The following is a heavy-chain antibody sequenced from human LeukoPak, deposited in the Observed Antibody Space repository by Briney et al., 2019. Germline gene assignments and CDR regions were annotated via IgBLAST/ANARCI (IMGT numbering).Heavy chain of an antibody. Sequence: ASVKVSCKASGYTFTSYGISWVRQAPGQGLEWMGWISAYNGNTNYAQKFQGRVTMTRNTSISTAYMELSSLRSEDTAVYYCARAANYDFWSGPDYWGQGTLVTVSS. CDR2: ISAYNGNT. CDR1: GYTFTSYG. CDR3: ARAANYDFWSGPDY. V-gene: IGHV1-18*01. D-gene: IGHD3-3*01. J-gene: IGHJ4*02.